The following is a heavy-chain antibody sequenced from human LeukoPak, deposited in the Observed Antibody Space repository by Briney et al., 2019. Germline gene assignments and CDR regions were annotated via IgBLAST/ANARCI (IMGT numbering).Heavy chain of an antibody. CDR3: AKLGTMIVVDSILWY. CDR1: GFTFSSYA. CDR2: ISGSGGST. D-gene: IGHD3-22*01. J-gene: IGHJ4*02. V-gene: IGHV3-23*01. Sequence: GGSLRLSCAASGFTFSSYAMNWVRQAPGKGLEWVSAISGSGGSTYYADSVKGRFTISRDNSKNTLYLQMNSLRAEDTAVYYCAKLGTMIVVDSILWYWGQGTLVTVSS.